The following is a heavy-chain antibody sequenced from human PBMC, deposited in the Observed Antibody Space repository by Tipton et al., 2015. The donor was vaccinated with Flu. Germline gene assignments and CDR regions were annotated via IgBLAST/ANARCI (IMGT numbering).Heavy chain of an antibody. CDR2: FYNNGST. CDR1: GGSISTYY. Sequence: TLSLTCSVSGGSISTYYWSWIRQPAGKGLEWVGHFYNNGSTRYNPSLKNRCTMSADTSRSQFSLKVTSVTAAATAVYFCAREGDDYSRGWYASWGQGILVAVSS. V-gene: IGHV4-4*07. D-gene: IGHD6-19*01. CDR3: AREGDDYSRGWYAS. J-gene: IGHJ5*02.